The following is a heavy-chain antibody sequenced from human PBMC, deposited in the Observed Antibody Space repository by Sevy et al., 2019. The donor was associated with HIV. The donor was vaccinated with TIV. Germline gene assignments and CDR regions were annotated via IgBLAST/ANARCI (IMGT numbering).Heavy chain of an antibody. Sequence: GGSLRLSCAGAGFTFSNSNINWVRQAPGKGLQWVSSITSESGYIYYADSVKGRFIISRDNAKNSVYLQMNSLRADDTAVYYCARDRVQPSHWYFDLWGRGTLVTVSS. CDR1: GFTFSNSN. J-gene: IGHJ2*01. V-gene: IGHV3-21*01. D-gene: IGHD3-10*01. CDR2: ITSESGYI. CDR3: ARDRVQPSHWYFDL.